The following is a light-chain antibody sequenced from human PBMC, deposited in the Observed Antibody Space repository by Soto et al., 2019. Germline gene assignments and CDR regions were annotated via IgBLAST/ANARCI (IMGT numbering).Light chain of an antibody. J-gene: IGKJ2*01. CDR1: QSISSW. CDR3: QQYNSYSPYT. Sequence: DIQMTQSPSTLSASVGDRVTITCRASQSISSWLAWYQQKPGKAPQLLIYDASSLESGVPSRFSGSGSGTEFTLTISSLQPYDFATYYCQQYNSYSPYTFGQGTKLEIK. CDR2: DAS. V-gene: IGKV1-5*01.